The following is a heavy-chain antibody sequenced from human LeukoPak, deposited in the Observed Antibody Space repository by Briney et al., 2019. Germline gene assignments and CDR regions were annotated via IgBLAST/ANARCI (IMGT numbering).Heavy chain of an antibody. D-gene: IGHD3-10*01. CDR2: IYYSGST. CDR3: ARGGYYGSGNDFRFDP. Sequence: SETLSLTCTVSGDSIGSYYWSWIRQPPGKGLEWIGYIYYSGSTNYKPSLKSRVTISVDTSKNQFSLKLSSVTAADTAVYYCARGGYYGSGNDFRFDPWGQGTLVTVSS. J-gene: IGHJ5*02. V-gene: IGHV4-59*01. CDR1: GDSIGSYY.